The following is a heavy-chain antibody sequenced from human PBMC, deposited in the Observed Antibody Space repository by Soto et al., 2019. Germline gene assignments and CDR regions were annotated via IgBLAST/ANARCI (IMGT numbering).Heavy chain of an antibody. CDR2: TSFSGYT. CDR1: GDSVSSGDSY. Sequence: QVQLQESGPGLVKPSQTLSLTCSVSGDSVSSGDSYWSWIRQPPGKALEWIGYTSFSGYTSYSPSLKSRVTISVDMSKSQFSLRLTSVTAADTAVYYCVRGGNPYHYDTSGPGTFDKWGQGTMVSVSS. CDR3: VRGGNPYHYDTSGPGTFDK. V-gene: IGHV4-30-4*01. D-gene: IGHD3-22*01. J-gene: IGHJ4*02.